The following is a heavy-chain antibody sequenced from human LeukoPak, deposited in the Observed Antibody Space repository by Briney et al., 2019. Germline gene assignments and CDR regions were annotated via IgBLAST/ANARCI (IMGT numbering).Heavy chain of an antibody. CDR3: ASASVVVPAAMYNYYYYYMDV. Sequence: SETLSLTCIVSGYSINSGYHWGWIRQPPGKGLEWIGSIYHSGSTYYNPSLKSRVTISIDTSKNQFSLKLSSVTAADTAVYYCASASVVVPAAMYNYYYYYMDVWGKGTTVTVSS. J-gene: IGHJ6*03. V-gene: IGHV4-38-2*02. D-gene: IGHD2-2*01. CDR1: GYSINSGYH. CDR2: IYHSGST.